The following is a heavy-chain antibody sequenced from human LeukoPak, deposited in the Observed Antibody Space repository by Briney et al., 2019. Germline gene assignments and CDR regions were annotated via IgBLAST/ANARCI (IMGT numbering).Heavy chain of an antibody. CDR2: ISGSGGST. CDR3: AKDEFTYYYDSSGYLELDY. D-gene: IGHD3-22*01. V-gene: IGHV3-23*01. CDR1: GFTFSSYA. Sequence: GRSLRLSCAASGFTFSSYAMSWVRQAPGKGLEWVSAISGSGGSTYYADSVKGRFTISRDNSKNTLYLQMNSLRAEDTAVYFCAKDEFTYYYDSSGYLELDYWGQGTLVTVSS. J-gene: IGHJ4*02.